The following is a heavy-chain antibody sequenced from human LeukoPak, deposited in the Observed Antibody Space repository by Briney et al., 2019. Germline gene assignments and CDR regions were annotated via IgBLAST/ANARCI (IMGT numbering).Heavy chain of an antibody. J-gene: IGHJ4*02. CDR3: AGEERVVVVAALVDY. CDR2: IKQDGGEK. CDR1: GFTFSSYW. Sequence: GGSLRLSCAASGFTFSSYWMTWVRQAPGKGLEWVANIKQDGGEKYYVDSVKGRFTISRDNAKNSLYLQMNSLRAEDTAVYYRAGEERVVVVAALVDYWGQGTLVTVSS. V-gene: IGHV3-7*01. D-gene: IGHD2-15*01.